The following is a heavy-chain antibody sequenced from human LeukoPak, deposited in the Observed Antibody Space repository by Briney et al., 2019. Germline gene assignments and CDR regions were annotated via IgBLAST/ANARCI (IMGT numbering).Heavy chain of an antibody. J-gene: IGHJ4*02. V-gene: IGHV4-4*09. D-gene: IGHD6-13*01. CDR2: IYTSGST. CDR3: ARHQYSSSWYDY. Sequence: SETLSLTCTVSGGSISSYYWSWIRQPPGEGLEWIGYIYTSGSTNYNPSLKSRVTISVDTSKNQFSLKLSSVTAADTAVYYCARHQYSSSWYDYWGQGTLVAVSS. CDR1: GGSISSYY.